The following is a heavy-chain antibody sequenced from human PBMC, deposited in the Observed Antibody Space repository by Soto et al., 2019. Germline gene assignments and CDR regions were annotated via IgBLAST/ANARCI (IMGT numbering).Heavy chain of an antibody. CDR3: ARDWKGAEGFDP. V-gene: IGHV1-18*01. J-gene: IGHJ5*02. D-gene: IGHD1-1*01. CDR1: GYTFSTYG. Sequence: QVQLVQSGAEVKKPGASVKVSCKASGYTFSTYGFSWVRQAPGQGLEWMGWMGADNGDTNYAQNFQGRVTMTTDTSTTTSYMELSSLTSDDTAVHFCARDWKGAEGFDPWGQGTLVTVSS. CDR2: MGADNGDT.